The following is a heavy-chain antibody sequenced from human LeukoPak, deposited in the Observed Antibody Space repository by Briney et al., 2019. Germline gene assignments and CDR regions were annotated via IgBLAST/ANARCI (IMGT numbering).Heavy chain of an antibody. J-gene: IGHJ5*02. CDR3: ATSANHGWFDP. CDR1: GFTFSSYG. V-gene: IGHV4-34*10. D-gene: IGHD1-14*01. CDR2: IYHSGST. Sequence: GSLRLSCAASGFTFSSYGMHWVRQAPGKGLEWIGEIYHSGSTNYNPSLKSRITMSVDKSSNQFSLKLSSVTAADTAVYYCATSANHGWFDPWGQGTLVTVSS.